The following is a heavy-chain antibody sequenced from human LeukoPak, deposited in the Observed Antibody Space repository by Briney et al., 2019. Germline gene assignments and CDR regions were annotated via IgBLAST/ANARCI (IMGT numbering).Heavy chain of an antibody. CDR2: IYDRGST. CDR1: GGSISDYY. CDR3: ASLGGTYDF. J-gene: IGHJ4*02. V-gene: IGHV4-59*08. Sequence: SETLSLTCTVTGGSISDYYWSWIRQPPGKGLEWIGYIYDRGSTNYNPSLQSRVTISVDTSRSQVSLKLSSVTAADTAVYYCASLGGTYDFWGQGTLVTVSS.